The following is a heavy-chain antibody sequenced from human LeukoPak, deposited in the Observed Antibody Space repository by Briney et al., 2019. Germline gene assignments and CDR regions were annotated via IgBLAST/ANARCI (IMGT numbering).Heavy chain of an antibody. Sequence: PSETLSLTCTVSGGSISSGGYYWSWIRQHPGKGLEWIGYISNGGSTYDNPSLKSRVTISVDTSKNQFSLKLSSMTAADTAVYYCAREEIVDHYFDYWGQGTLVTVSS. V-gene: IGHV4-31*03. D-gene: IGHD3-22*01. J-gene: IGHJ4*02. CDR2: ISNGGST. CDR1: GGSISSGGYY. CDR3: AREEIVDHYFDY.